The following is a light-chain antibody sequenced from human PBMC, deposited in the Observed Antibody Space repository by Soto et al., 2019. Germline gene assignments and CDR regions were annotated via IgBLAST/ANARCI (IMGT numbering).Light chain of an antibody. Sequence: DIQMTQSPSSLAASVGDRVTITCRASQGISNSLAWYQQNPGKVPGLLIYAASTLHSGVPSGFSGSGSGTYFTLIISSLHTEDVATYYCQKYNGAPLTFGGGTKVEIK. J-gene: IGKJ4*01. V-gene: IGKV1-27*01. CDR1: QGISNS. CDR3: QKYNGAPLT. CDR2: AAS.